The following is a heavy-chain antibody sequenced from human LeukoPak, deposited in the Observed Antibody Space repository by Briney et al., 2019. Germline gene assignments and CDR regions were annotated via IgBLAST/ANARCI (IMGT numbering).Heavy chain of an antibody. CDR1: GFTFSRAW. J-gene: IGHJ4*02. V-gene: IGHV3-7*01. CDR3: ARGADGYED. D-gene: IGHD5-24*01. Sequence: GGSLRLSCAASGFTFSRAWMSWVRQAPGKGLEWVANIKEDGSEDYYADSVKGRFAISKVNAKNSLYLQMNNLRAEDTAMYYCARGADGYEDWGQGTLVIVSS. CDR2: IKEDGSED.